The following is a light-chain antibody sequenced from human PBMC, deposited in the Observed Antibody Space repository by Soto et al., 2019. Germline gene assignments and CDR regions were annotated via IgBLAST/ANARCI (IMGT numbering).Light chain of an antibody. CDR2: AAS. CDR1: QSISSW. Sequence: DIQMTHSPSTLSSSVGDRVPITCRASQSISSWLAWYQQKPGKAPKLLIYAASSLQSGVPSRFSGSGSGTDFTLTISSLEPEDFAIYYCQQRQYWPPITFGQGTRLAI. J-gene: IGKJ5*01. CDR3: QQRQYWPPIT. V-gene: IGKV1-5*01.